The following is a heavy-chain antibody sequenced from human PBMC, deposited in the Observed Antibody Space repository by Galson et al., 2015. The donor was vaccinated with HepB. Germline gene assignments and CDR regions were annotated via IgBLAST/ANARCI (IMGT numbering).Heavy chain of an antibody. CDR2: TYYRSKWFN. V-gene: IGHV6-1*01. D-gene: IGHD1-26*01. J-gene: IGHJ4*02. CDR1: GDSVSSQSVA. Sequence: CAISGDSVSSQSVAWNWIRQSPSRGLQWLGRTYYRSKWFNDYAVSVKRRIVINSDTSKNHFSLQLNSVTPEDTAVYYCARGALGATTGFQYWGQGTLVTVSS. CDR3: ARGALGATTGFQY.